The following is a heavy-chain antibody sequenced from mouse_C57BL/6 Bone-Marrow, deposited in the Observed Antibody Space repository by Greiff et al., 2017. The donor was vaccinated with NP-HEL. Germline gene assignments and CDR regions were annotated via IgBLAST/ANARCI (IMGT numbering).Heavy chain of an antibody. J-gene: IGHJ3*01. CDR3: ARGAY. CDR2: IYPGDGDT. V-gene: IGHV1-80*01. CDR1: GYEFSNSW. Sequence: QVQLQQSGAELVKPGASVTISCKASGYEFSNSWMNWVKQRPGKVLEWIGQIYPGDGDTNYNGKFKDKATLTADKSSSTAYMQLSRLTSEDSAVYFCARGAYWGQGTLVTVSA.